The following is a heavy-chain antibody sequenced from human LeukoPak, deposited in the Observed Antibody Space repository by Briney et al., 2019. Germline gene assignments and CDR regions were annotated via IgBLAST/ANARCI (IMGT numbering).Heavy chain of an antibody. D-gene: IGHD4-17*01. V-gene: IGHV4-59*08. CDR2: IYYSGST. J-gene: IGHJ4*02. Sequence: SETLSLTCTVSGGSISSYYWSWIRQPPGKGLEWIGYIYYSGSTNYNPSLKSRVTISVDTSKNQFSLKLSSVTAADTAVYYCARGGGHDYGDYVQTPTVDYWGQGTLVTVSS. CDR3: ARGGGHDYGDYVQTPTVDY. CDR1: GGSISSYY.